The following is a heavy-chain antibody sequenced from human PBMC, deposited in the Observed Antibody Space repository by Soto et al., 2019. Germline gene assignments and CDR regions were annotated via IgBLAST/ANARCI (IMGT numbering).Heavy chain of an antibody. Sequence: GGSLRLPCAASGFTFSNAWMSWVRQAPGKGLEWVGRIKIKTDGGTTDYAAPVKGRFTISRDDSKNTLYLQMNSLKTEDTAVYYCTTGSYDSSGYEPEYYFDYWGQGTLVTVSS. CDR2: IKIKTDGGTT. CDR1: GFTFSNAW. D-gene: IGHD3-22*01. J-gene: IGHJ4*02. CDR3: TTGSYDSSGYEPEYYFDY. V-gene: IGHV3-15*01.